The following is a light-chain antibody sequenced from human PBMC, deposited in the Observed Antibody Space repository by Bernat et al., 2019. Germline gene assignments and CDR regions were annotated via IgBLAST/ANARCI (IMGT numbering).Light chain of an antibody. CDR3: CSYAGSFNWV. CDR2: DVS. CDR1: SRDVGTYKY. J-gene: IGLJ3*02. V-gene: IGLV2-11*01. Sequence: QSALTQPRSVSGSPGQSVTISCTGTSRDVGTYKYVSWYQQHPGKAPKVMIYDVSNRPSGVPDRFSGSKSGNTASLTISGLQADDEADYYCCSYAGSFNWVFGEGTKVTVL.